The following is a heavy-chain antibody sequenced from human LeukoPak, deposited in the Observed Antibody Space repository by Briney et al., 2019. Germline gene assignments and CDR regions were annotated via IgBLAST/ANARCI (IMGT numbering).Heavy chain of an antibody. D-gene: IGHD3-22*01. CDR3: ARGPYYYDSSGD. J-gene: IGHJ4*02. Sequence: SETLSLTCTVSGGSISSYYWSWVRQPPGKGLEWIGYIYYSGSTNYNPSLKSRVTISVDTSKNQFSLKLSSVTAADTAVYYCARGPYYYDSSGDWGQGSLVTVSS. CDR2: IYYSGST. V-gene: IGHV4-59*01. CDR1: GGSISSYY.